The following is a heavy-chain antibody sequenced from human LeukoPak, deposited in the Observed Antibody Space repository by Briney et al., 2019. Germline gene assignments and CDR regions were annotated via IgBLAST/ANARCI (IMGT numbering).Heavy chain of an antibody. Sequence: GGSLRLSCAASGFAFSYYTMHWVRQAPGKGLEWVAVISYDGSNEYYADSVKGRFTISRDNSKNTLYLQMNSLRVEDTAVYYCARVLNYYDSSGYYFSYWGQGTLVTVSS. CDR2: ISYDGSNE. J-gene: IGHJ4*02. CDR1: GFAFSYYT. V-gene: IGHV3-30-3*01. D-gene: IGHD3-22*01. CDR3: ARVLNYYDSSGYYFSY.